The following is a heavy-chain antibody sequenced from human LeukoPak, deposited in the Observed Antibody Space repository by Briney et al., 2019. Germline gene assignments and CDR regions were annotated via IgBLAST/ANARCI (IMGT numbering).Heavy chain of an antibody. Sequence: SQTLSLTCTVSGGSISSGDYYWSWIRQPPGKGLEWIGYIYYSGSTYYNPSLKSRVTISVDTSKNQFSLKLSSVTAADTAVYHCATAVSGGDSMMVDYWGQGTLVTVSS. V-gene: IGHV4-30-4*01. CDR2: IYYSGST. CDR1: GGSISSGDYY. D-gene: IGHD2-21*02. CDR3: ATAVSGGDSMMVDY. J-gene: IGHJ4*02.